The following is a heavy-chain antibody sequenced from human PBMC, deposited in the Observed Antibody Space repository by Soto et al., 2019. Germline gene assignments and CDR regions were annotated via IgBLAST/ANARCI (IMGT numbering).Heavy chain of an antibody. CDR2: IYYSGST. J-gene: IGHJ4*02. CDR3: ASINFWSGYYTTGFDY. Sequence: SETLFLTCTVSGGSISSSSYYWGWIRQPPGKGLEWIGSIYYSGSTYYNPSLKSRVTISVDTSKNQFSLKLSSVTAADTAVYYCASINFWSGYYTTGFDYWGQGTLVTVSS. D-gene: IGHD3-3*01. CDR1: GGSISSSSYY. V-gene: IGHV4-39*01.